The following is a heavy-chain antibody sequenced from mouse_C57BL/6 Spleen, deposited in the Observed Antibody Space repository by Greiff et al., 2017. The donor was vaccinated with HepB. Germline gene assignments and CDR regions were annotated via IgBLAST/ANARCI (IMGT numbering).Heavy chain of an antibody. D-gene: IGHD1-1*01. Sequence: DVKLVESGGDLVKPGGSLKLSCAASGFTFSSYGMSWVRQTPDKRLEWVATISSGGSYTYYPDSVKGRFTISRDNAKNTLYLQMSSLKSEDTAMYYCASHYYGSAFDYWGQGTTLTVSS. CDR2: ISSGGSYT. CDR1: GFTFSSYG. CDR3: ASHYYGSAFDY. V-gene: IGHV5-6*02. J-gene: IGHJ2*01.